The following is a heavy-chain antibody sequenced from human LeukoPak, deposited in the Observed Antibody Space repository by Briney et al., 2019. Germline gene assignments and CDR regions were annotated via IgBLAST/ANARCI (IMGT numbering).Heavy chain of an antibody. Sequence: GGSLRLSCAASGFTVSSNYMSWVRQAPGKGLEWVSVIYSGGSTYYADSVKGRFTISRHNSKNTLYLQMSSLRAEDTAVYYCAKDRGRYYDSSGYYWGYYFDSWGQGILVTVST. CDR1: GFTVSSNY. CDR2: IYSGGST. J-gene: IGHJ4*02. CDR3: AKDRGRYYDSSGYYWGYYFDS. V-gene: IGHV3-53*01. D-gene: IGHD3-22*01.